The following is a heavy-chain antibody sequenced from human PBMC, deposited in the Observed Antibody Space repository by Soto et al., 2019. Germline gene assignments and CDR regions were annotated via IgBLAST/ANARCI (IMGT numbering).Heavy chain of an antibody. J-gene: IGHJ6*02. D-gene: IGHD7-27*01. Sequence: LQESVPGLVKASETLSLSCSVSFGPMRGYYWSWIRQPPGKGLEWIANIFYNGGANYNPSLSSRVTISVDKSKNRFSLRLTSVTPADTAVYYCARDGDHDYFYGMDIWGQGTTVTVS. CDR1: FGPMRGYY. V-gene: IGHV4-59*01. CDR3: ARDGDHDYFYGMDI. CDR2: IFYNGGA.